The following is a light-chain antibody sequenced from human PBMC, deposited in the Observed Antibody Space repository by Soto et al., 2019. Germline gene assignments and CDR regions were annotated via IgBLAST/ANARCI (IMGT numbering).Light chain of an antibody. J-gene: IGKJ4*01. CDR2: GAS. V-gene: IGKV3-20*01. Sequence: EIVLTQSPCTLSLSPGERATLSCRASQSVSSSYLAWYQQKPGQTPRLLIYGASSRATGIPDSFSGSGSGTDFTLTISRLEPEEFAVYYCQQYGSSPLTFGGGTKVEIK. CDR3: QQYGSSPLT. CDR1: QSVSSSY.